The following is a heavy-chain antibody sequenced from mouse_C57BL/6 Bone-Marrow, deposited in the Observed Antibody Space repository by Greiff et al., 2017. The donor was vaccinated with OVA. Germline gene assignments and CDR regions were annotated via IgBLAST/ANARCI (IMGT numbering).Heavy chain of an antibody. V-gene: IGHV5-9*01. D-gene: IGHD2-4*01. J-gene: IGHJ3*01. CDR3: ARHGIYDDYDGFAY. CDR1: GFTFSSYT. CDR2: ISGGGGNT. Sequence: EVQVVESGGGLVKPGGSLKLSCAASGFTFSSYTMSWVRQTPEKRLEWVATISGGGGNTYYPDSVKGRFTIPRDNAKNTLYLQMSSLRSEDTALYYGARHGIYDDYDGFAYWGQGTLVTVSA.